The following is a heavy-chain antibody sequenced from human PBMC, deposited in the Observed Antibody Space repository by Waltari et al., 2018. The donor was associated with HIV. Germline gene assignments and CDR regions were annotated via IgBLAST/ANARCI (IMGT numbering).Heavy chain of an antibody. V-gene: IGHV1-69*01. J-gene: IGHJ3*02. D-gene: IGHD5-18*01. CDR3: ASASRDTAMGAFDI. Sequence: QVQPVQSGAEVKKRGSSVKVSCKASGGTFSNSAINWGRQAPGQGLEWMGVIIPSLGSPNYAQKFQGRVTITADESTSTVYMKLSSLRSEDTAVYYCASASRDTAMGAFDIWGQGTMVTVSS. CDR1: GGTFSNSA. CDR2: IIPSLGSP.